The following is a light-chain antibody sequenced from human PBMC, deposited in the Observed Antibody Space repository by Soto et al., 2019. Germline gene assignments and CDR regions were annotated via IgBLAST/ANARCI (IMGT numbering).Light chain of an antibody. Sequence: EVVLTQSPGTLSLSPGERATLSCRASQSVSSYLAWYKQKPGQTPRLLIYGASTRAAGISDRFSGSGSGTDFTLTISRLEPGDFAVYYCQQYGSSHRTFGQGTKVEIK. CDR2: GAS. J-gene: IGKJ1*01. V-gene: IGKV3-20*01. CDR3: QQYGSSHRT. CDR1: QSVSSY.